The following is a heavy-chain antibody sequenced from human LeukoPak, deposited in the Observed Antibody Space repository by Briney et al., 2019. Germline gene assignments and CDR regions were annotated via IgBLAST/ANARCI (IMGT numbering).Heavy chain of an antibody. Sequence: PGGSLRLSCAASGFTFSSYWMSWVRQAPGKGLEWVANIKRDGSEKYYVDSVKGRFTISRDNAKNSLYLQINSLRAEDTAVYYCARSLPGGYDFWSGYYMGSYYGMDVWGQGTTVTVSS. D-gene: IGHD3-3*01. CDR3: ARSLPGGYDFWSGYYMGSYYGMDV. CDR1: GFTFSSYW. J-gene: IGHJ6*02. V-gene: IGHV3-7*01. CDR2: IKRDGSEK.